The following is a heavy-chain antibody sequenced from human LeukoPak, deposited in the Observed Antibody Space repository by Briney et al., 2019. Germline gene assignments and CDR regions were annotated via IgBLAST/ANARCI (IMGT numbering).Heavy chain of an antibody. J-gene: IGHJ4*02. CDR1: GFTVSRYW. V-gene: IGHV3-7*04. D-gene: IGHD6-19*01. CDR3: AGGSGWLIDS. Sequence: PGGCLRLSCAASGFTVSRYWMNSVRQAPGKGLEWVANIKQDGSEKYYVDSVKGRFTISRDNAKNSLYLQLNSLGAEDTAVYYCAGGSGWLIDSWGQGTLVTVSS. CDR2: IKQDGSEK.